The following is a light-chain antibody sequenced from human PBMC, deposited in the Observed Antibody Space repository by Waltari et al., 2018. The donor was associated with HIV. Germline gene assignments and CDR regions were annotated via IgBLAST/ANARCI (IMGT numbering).Light chain of an antibody. V-gene: IGLV1-51*02. CDR3: GTRDNDLGPVV. Sequence: SVLTQPPSKSAAPGQTVTISCTGHNSNIGSNDVSRYPQLPGASPRLIIYESTKRRSLSSDRFSAAKSDTTATLDIAGLQPGDEAMYYCGTRDNDLGPVVLGGGTWVTVL. CDR2: EST. J-gene: IGLJ2*01. CDR1: NSNIGSND.